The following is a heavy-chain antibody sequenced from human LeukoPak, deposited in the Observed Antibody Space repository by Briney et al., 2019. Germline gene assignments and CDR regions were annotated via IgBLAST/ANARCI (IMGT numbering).Heavy chain of an antibody. J-gene: IGHJ3*02. V-gene: IGHV3-9*01. D-gene: IGHD6-13*01. Sequence: GGSLRLSCAASGFTFDDYAMHWVRQAPGKGLEWVSGISWNSGSIGYADSVKGRFTISRDNAKYSLYLQMNSLRAEDTALYYCAKAPTGIAAAGTPVVAFDIWGQGTMVTVSS. CDR1: GFTFDDYA. CDR2: ISWNSGSI. CDR3: AKAPTGIAAAGTPVVAFDI.